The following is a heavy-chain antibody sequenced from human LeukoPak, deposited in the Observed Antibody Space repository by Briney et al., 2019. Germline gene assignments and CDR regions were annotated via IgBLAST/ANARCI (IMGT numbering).Heavy chain of an antibody. D-gene: IGHD5-12*01. CDR3: ARARGYLDY. V-gene: IGHV3-64*02. J-gene: IGHJ4*02. CDR2: IGSNGRNT. CDR1: GFSFSSYA. Sequence: PGGSLRLSCAASGFSFSSYAMHWVRQAPGKGLEYVSAIGSNGRNTYYAGTVKGRFTISRDNSKNTLYLQMDSLRAEDMAVYYCARARGYLDYWGQGTLVTVSS.